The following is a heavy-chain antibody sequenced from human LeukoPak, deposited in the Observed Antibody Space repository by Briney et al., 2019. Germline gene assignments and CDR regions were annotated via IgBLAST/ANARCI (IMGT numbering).Heavy chain of an antibody. V-gene: IGHV3-30*02. CDR3: AKGGSSAWYYFDY. Sequence: GGSLKLSCAASGFTFSNYDMHWVRQAPGKGLEWVAFIRYDGSNKYYADSVKGRFPISRDNSKNTLYLQMNSLRAEDTAVYYCAKGGSSAWYYFDYWGQGTLVTVSS. J-gene: IGHJ4*02. D-gene: IGHD6-19*01. CDR2: IRYDGSNK. CDR1: GFTFSNYD.